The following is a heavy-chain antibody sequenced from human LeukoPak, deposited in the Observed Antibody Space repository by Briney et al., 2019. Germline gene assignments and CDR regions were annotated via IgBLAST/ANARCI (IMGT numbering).Heavy chain of an antibody. CDR1: GFTFSSYA. Sequence: GGSLRLSCAASGFTFSSYAMNWVRQAPGKGLEWVSAISGSGGSTYYADSVKGRFTISRDNSKNTLYLQMNSLRAEDTAVYYCAKSGYCSGGSCYYYYYMDVWGKGTTVTVSS. CDR3: AKSGYCSGGSCYYYYYMDV. D-gene: IGHD2-15*01. V-gene: IGHV3-23*01. J-gene: IGHJ6*03. CDR2: ISGSGGST.